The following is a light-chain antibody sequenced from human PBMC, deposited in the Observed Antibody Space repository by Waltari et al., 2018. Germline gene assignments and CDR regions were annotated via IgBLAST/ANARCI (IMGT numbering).Light chain of an antibody. CDR3: QQCNSYWAA. CDR2: DAS. J-gene: IGKJ1*01. Sequence: DIQMTQSPSTLSASVGDRVTITCRASQSISGWLDWYQQKPGKAPKLLIYDASSLESGVPSRFSGIRSGTEFTLTISSLQPDDFATYYCQQCNSYWAAFGPGTKVEIK. V-gene: IGKV1-5*01. CDR1: QSISGW.